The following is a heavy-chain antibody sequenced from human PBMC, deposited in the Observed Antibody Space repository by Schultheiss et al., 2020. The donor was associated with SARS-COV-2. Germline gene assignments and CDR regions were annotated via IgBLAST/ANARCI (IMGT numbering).Heavy chain of an antibody. CDR2: ISGNGDTT. CDR1: GFTFSSNA. D-gene: IGHD7-27*01. Sequence: GESLKISCAASGFTFSSNAMTWVRQAPGKGLEWVSIISGNGDTTYYADSVKGRFGISRDNSKNTVYLQMDSLRIDDTAVYYCMKDPNWGGEYWGRGTLVTVSS. V-gene: IGHV3-23*01. J-gene: IGHJ4*02. CDR3: MKDPNWGGEY.